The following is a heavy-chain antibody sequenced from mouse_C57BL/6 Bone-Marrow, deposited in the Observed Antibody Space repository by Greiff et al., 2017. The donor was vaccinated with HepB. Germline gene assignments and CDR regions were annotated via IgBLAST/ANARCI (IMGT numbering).Heavy chain of an antibody. Sequence: QVQLQQPGAELVKPGASVKLSCKASGYTFTSYWMQWVKQRPGQGLEWIGEIDPSDSYTNYNQKFKGKATLTVDTSSSTAYMQLSSLTSEDSAVYYCARRTDDYDVYAMDYWGQGTSVTVSS. D-gene: IGHD2-4*01. CDR3: ARRTDDYDVYAMDY. CDR1: GYTFTSYW. V-gene: IGHV1-50*01. J-gene: IGHJ4*01. CDR2: IDPSDSYT.